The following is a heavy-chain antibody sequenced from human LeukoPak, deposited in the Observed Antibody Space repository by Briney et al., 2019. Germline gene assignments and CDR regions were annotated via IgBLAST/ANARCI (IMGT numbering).Heavy chain of an antibody. CDR1: GGSISSGGYY. Sequence: SETLSLTCTVSGGSISSGGYYWSWIRQPPGKGLEWIGYIYHSGSTYYNPSLKSRVTISVDRSKNQFSLKLSSVTAADTAVYYCARVPILTGYYRLGYYYYMDVWGKGTTVTVSS. J-gene: IGHJ6*03. CDR2: IYHSGST. V-gene: IGHV4-30-2*01. D-gene: IGHD3-9*01. CDR3: ARVPILTGYYRLGYYYYMDV.